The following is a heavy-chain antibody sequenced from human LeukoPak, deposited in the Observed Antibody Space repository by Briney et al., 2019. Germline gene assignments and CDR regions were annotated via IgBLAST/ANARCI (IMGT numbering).Heavy chain of an antibody. D-gene: IGHD4-17*01. V-gene: IGHV1-2*02. CDR2: INPNSGGT. Sequence: ASVKVSCKASGYTFTGYYMHWVRQAPGQGLEWMGWINPNSGGTNYAQKFQGRVTMTRDTSISTAYMELSRLRSDDTAVYYCARGAGSYGDYSLWLGYWGQGTLVTVSS. CDR1: GYTFTGYY. CDR3: ARGAGSYGDYSLWLGY. J-gene: IGHJ4*02.